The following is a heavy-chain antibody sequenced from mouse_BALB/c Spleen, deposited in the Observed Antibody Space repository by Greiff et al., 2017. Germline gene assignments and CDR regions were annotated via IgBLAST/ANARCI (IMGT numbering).Heavy chain of an antibody. CDR1: GFTFSSYA. CDR3: ARAPGAY. Sequence: EVKLVESGGGLVKPGGSLKLSCAASGFTFSSYAMSWVRQTPEKRLEWVATISSGGSYTYYPDSVKGRFTISRDNAKNTLYLQMSSLRSEDTAMYYCARAPGAYWGQGTLVTVSA. CDR2: ISSGGSYT. V-gene: IGHV5-9-3*01. J-gene: IGHJ3*01.